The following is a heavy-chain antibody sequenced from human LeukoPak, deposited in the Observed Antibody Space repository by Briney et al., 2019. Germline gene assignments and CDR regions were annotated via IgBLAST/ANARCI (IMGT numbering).Heavy chain of an antibody. J-gene: IGHJ3*02. CDR3: ARDLDIVGGNAFDI. Sequence: GASVKVSCKASGYTFTGYYMHWVRQAAGQGLEWMGWINPNSGGTNYAQKFQGRVTMTRDTSISTAYMELSRLRSDDTAVYYCARDLDIVGGNAFDIWGQGTMVTVSS. D-gene: IGHD2-21*01. CDR2: INPNSGGT. V-gene: IGHV1-2*02. CDR1: GYTFTGYY.